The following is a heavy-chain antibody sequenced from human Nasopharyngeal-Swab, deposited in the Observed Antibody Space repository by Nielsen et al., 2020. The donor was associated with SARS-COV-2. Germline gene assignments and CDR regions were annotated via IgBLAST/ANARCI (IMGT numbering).Heavy chain of an antibody. CDR1: AFTFSTFG. Sequence: GESLKISCAASAFTFSTFGMHWVRQAPGKGLEWVAVIWYDGSNKYYADSVKGRFTISRDNSKNTLYLQMNSLRAEDTAVYYCARGQESYSSSWLNWYFDLWGRGTLVTVSS. CDR2: IWYDGSNK. D-gene: IGHD6-13*01. V-gene: IGHV3-33*01. CDR3: ARGQESYSSSWLNWYFDL. J-gene: IGHJ2*01.